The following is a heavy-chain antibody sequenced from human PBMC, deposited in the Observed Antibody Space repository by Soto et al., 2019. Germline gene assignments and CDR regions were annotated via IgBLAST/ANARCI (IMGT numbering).Heavy chain of an antibody. CDR2: ISYDGSNK. V-gene: IGHV3-30-3*01. Sequence: PGGSLRLSCAASGFTFSSYSMHWVRQAPGKGLEWVALISYDGSNKYYADSVKGRFTISRDKSKNTLSLQLNSLRAEDTAVYYFARGMTTVTTGYDFDYWGQGTLVTVSS. J-gene: IGHJ4*02. D-gene: IGHD4-17*01. CDR3: ARGMTTVTTGYDFDY. CDR1: GFTFSSYS.